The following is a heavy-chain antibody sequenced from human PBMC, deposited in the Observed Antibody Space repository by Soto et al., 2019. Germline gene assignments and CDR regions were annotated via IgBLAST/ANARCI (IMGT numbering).Heavy chain of an antibody. J-gene: IGHJ4*02. D-gene: IGHD2-2*01. CDR2: IKSKNDGGTT. Sequence: EVQVVESGGGLVKPGGSLRLSCAASGFGFTNSWMNWVRQAPGKGLEWVGRIKSKNDGGTTYYAAPVQGRFTISRDDSKTTIYLQMNSLKTEDTAVYYCTSAGQYCTSTTCKAYWGQGTPVTGSS. V-gene: IGHV3-15*07. CDR3: TSAGQYCTSTTCKAY. CDR1: GFGFTNSW.